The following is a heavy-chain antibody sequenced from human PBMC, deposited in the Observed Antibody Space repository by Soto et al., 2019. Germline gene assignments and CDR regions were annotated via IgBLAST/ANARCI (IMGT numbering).Heavy chain of an antibody. J-gene: IGHJ5*02. D-gene: IGHD3-3*01. CDR1: GGSVNGYY. V-gene: IGHV4-34*01. CDR2: INHTGGT. Sequence: SETLSLTCAVYGGSVNGYYWNWIRQPPGKGLEWIGEINHTGGTHYNPSLKSRVTISVDTSKNQFSLRLSSVTAADTAIYYCATRITVFGLLIPPFDPWGQGTQVTVSS. CDR3: ATRITVFGLLIPPFDP.